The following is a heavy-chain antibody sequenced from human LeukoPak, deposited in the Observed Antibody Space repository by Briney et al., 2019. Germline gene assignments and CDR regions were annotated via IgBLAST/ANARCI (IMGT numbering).Heavy chain of an antibody. Sequence: SETLSLTCTVSGGSISSYYWSWIRQPPGKGLEWIGYIYYSGSTNYNPSLKSRVTISVDTSKNQFSLKLSSVTAAGTAVYYCARNQGIAARPPYYYYGMDAWGQGTTVTVSS. J-gene: IGHJ6*02. D-gene: IGHD6-6*01. V-gene: IGHV4-59*08. CDR3: ARNQGIAARPPYYYYGMDA. CDR2: IYYSGST. CDR1: GGSISSYY.